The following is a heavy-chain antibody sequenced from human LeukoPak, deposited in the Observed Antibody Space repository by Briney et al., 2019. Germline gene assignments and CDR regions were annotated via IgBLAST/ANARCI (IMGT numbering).Heavy chain of an antibody. J-gene: IGHJ4*02. CDR2: IYSDAT. Sequence: GGSLRLSCAASGFTFSSYWIHWVRQAPGKGLVWVSRIYSDATYYADSVKGRFTISRDSAKNTLYLQMNSLRAEDTAVYYCARESYDSSGYYYGGGFDYWGQGTLVTVSS. CDR1: GFTFSSYW. V-gene: IGHV3-74*01. D-gene: IGHD3-22*01. CDR3: ARESYDSSGYYYGGGFDY.